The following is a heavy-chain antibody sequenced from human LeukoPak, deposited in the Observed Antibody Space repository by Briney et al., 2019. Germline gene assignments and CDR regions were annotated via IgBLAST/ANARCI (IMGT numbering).Heavy chain of an antibody. D-gene: IGHD3-9*01. Sequence: AGGSLRLSCTASGFTFGDYAMSWFRQAPGKGLEWVGFIRSKAYGGTTEYAASVKGRFTISRDDSKSIAYLQMNSLKTEDTAVYYCTRDQLGFGSPTYYNILTGYYRPKHFDYWGQGTLVTVSS. CDR3: TRDQLGFGSPTYYNILTGYYRPKHFDY. CDR2: IRSKAYGGTT. J-gene: IGHJ4*02. V-gene: IGHV3-49*03. CDR1: GFTFGDYA.